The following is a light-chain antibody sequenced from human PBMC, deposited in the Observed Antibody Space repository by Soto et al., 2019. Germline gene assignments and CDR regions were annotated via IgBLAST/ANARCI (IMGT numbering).Light chain of an antibody. V-gene: IGKV1-6*01. CDR3: LQDYHFPLT. J-gene: IGKJ4*01. Sequence: AIQMTQSPSSLSASVGARVTITCRASQDIGNDLAWYQQRPGKAPKLLIYAASSLQSGVPTRFSGSGSGTDFTLSISSLQPGDFATYYCLQDYHFPLTFGGGTKVEIK. CDR1: QDIGND. CDR2: AAS.